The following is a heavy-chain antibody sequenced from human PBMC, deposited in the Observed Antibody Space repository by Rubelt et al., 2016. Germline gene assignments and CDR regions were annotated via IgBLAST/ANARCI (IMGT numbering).Heavy chain of an antibody. CDR3: ARRGEFVHPYGMDD. CDR2: IYHGGST. Sequence: GLECIGEIYHGGSTNYNPSLTSRVTISVEKSKNQFSLKLISVTAADTAVYYCARRGEFVHPYGMDDWGQGTTVTVSS. J-gene: IGHJ6*02. D-gene: IGHD3-16*01. V-gene: IGHV4-4*02.